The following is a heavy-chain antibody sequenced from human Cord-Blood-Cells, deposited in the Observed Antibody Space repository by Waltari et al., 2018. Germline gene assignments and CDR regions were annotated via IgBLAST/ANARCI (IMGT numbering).Heavy chain of an antibody. CDR1: GFTFSSYS. V-gene: IGHV3-48*01. CDR2: ISSSSSTI. CDR3: ARNDYYDSSGYYLDAFDI. J-gene: IGHJ3*02. Sequence: EVQLVESGGGLVQPGGSLRLSCAASGFTFSSYSMNWVRQAPGKGLEWVSYISSSSSTIYYADSVKGRFTISRDNAKNSLYLQMNSLRAEDTAVCYCARNDYYDSSGYYLDAFDIWGQGTMVTVSS. D-gene: IGHD3-22*01.